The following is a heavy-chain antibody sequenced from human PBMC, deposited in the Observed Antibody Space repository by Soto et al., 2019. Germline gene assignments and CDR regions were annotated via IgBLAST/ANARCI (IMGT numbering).Heavy chain of an antibody. J-gene: IGHJ4*02. CDR3: ARDLTPRQQLVVGY. CDR1: GFTFSSYS. CDR2: ISSSSSYI. Sequence: EVQLVESGGGLVKPGGSLRLSCAASGFTFSSYSMNWVRQAPGKGLEWVSSISSSSSYIYYADSVKGRFTISRDNAKNSLYLQMKSLRAEDTAVYYCARDLTPRQQLVVGYWGQGTLVTVSS. V-gene: IGHV3-21*01. D-gene: IGHD6-6*01.